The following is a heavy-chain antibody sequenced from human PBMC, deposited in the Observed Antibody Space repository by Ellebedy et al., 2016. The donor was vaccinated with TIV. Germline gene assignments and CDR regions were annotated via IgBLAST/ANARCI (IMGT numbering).Heavy chain of an antibody. D-gene: IGHD5-18*01. CDR3: ARDNTAMAKEGDY. CDR2: IIPILGIA. CDR1: GYTFTSYG. Sequence: ASVKVSCKASGYTFTSYGISWVRQAPGQGLEWMGRIIPILGIANYAQKFQGRVTITADKSTSTAYMELRSLRSDDTAVYYCARDNTAMAKEGDYWGQGTLVTVSS. J-gene: IGHJ4*02. V-gene: IGHV1-69*04.